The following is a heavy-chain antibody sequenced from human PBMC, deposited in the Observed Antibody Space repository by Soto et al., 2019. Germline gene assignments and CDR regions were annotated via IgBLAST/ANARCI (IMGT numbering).Heavy chain of an antibody. Sequence: PGGSLRLSCAASGFTFSSYGMHWVRQAPGKGLEWVAVISYDGSNKYYADSMKGRFTISRANSKNTLYLQMNSLRAEDTAVYYCAKVRQQLVYYYYGMDVWGQGTTVTVS. D-gene: IGHD6-13*01. V-gene: IGHV3-30*18. J-gene: IGHJ6*02. CDR3: AKVRQQLVYYYYGMDV. CDR1: GFTFSSYG. CDR2: ISYDGSNK.